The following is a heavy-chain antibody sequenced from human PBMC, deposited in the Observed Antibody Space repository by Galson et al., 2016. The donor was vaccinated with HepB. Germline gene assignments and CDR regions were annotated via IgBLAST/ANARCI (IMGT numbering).Heavy chain of an antibody. CDR1: GFTFSSYA. V-gene: IGHV3-23*01. D-gene: IGHD6-19*01. Sequence: SLRLSCAASGFTFSSYAINWVRQAPGKGLEWVSVISGSGGSTYYADSVKGRFIISRDNSKNTLYLQMNSLRAEDTAVYYCAKAQSSGWYDFDYWGQGTLVTVSS. CDR3: AKAQSSGWYDFDY. J-gene: IGHJ4*02. CDR2: ISGSGGST.